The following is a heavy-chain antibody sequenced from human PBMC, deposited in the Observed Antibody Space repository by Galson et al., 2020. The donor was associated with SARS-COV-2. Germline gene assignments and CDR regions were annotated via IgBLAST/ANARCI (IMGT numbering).Heavy chain of an antibody. D-gene: IGHD2-21*01. J-gene: IGHJ4*02. V-gene: IGHV4-31*03. CDR2: IYYSGST. CDR1: GGSISSAGYY. Sequence: SETLSLTCTVSGGSISSAGYYWSWIRQHPGKGLEWIGYIYYSGSTYYNPSLKSRVTISVDTSKKQFSLKLSSVTAADTAVYYCARGYGGNLFFDSWGQGTLVAVSS. CDR3: ARGYGGNLFFDS.